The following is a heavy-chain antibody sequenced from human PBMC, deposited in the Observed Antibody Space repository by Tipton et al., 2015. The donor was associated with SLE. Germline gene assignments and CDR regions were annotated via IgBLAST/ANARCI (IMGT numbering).Heavy chain of an antibody. D-gene: IGHD3/OR15-3a*01. J-gene: IGHJ6*03. V-gene: IGHV4-61*02. CDR1: GASISGGSDY. CDR2: VYTAGTT. CDR3: ARAPGLDRDYYYYYYMDV. Sequence: LRLSCTVSGASISGGSDYWTWIRQPAGKGLEWIGRVYTAGTTNYNPSLKSRVTISLDKSKNQFSLKLTSVTAADTAVYYCARAPGLDRDYYYYYYMDVWGKGTTVTVSS.